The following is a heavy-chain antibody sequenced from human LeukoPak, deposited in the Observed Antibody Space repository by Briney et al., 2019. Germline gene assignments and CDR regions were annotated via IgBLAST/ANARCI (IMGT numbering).Heavy chain of an antibody. D-gene: IGHD6-13*01. CDR2: IYHSGST. Sequence: PSETLSLTCAISGGSISSSNWWSWVRQPPGKGLEWIGEIYHSGSTNYNPSLKSRVTISVDKSKNQFSLKLSSVTAADTAVYYCARVRKRVYNSSWYEGYYYYMDVWGKGTTVTVSS. CDR3: ARVRKRVYNSSWYEGYYYYMDV. V-gene: IGHV4-4*02. CDR1: GGSISSSNW. J-gene: IGHJ6*03.